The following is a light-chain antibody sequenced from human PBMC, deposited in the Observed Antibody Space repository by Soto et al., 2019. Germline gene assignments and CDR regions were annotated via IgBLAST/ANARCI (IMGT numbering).Light chain of an antibody. V-gene: IGKV3-11*01. CDR2: DAL. CDR3: QQRSNWWT. Sequence: EIVVTQSPATLSSSPGERATLSCRASQSVSSYLAWYQQKPGQAPRLLIYDALNRATGIPARFSGSGSGTDFTLTISSLEPEDFAVYYCQQRSNWWTFGQGTKVDIK. CDR1: QSVSSY. J-gene: IGKJ1*01.